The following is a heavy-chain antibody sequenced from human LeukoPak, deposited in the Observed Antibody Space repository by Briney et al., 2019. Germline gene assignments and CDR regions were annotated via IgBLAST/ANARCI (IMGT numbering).Heavy chain of an antibody. Sequence: GGSLRLSCAASGFTFSSYGMHWVRQPPAKGLEWVTFIRHDGSDKYYLDSVNGRFTISRDNSNHTLYLQMNILRAADTPVYYCAKDRDRQGFDYWGQGTLVTVSS. V-gene: IGHV3-30*02. CDR3: AKDRDRQGFDY. CDR1: GFTFSSYG. J-gene: IGHJ4*02. CDR2: IRHDGSDK. D-gene: IGHD3-10*01.